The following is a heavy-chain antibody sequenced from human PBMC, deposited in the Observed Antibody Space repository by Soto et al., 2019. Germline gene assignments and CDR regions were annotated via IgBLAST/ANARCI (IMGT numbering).Heavy chain of an antibody. CDR2: IYDSGRA. V-gene: IGHV4-59*01. J-gene: IGHJ5*02. D-gene: IGHD3-16*01. CDR1: GGSMNGYY. CDR3: AKFKPFGGGAWFDP. Sequence: PSETLSLTCNVSGGSMNGYYWGWLRQSPGKGLEWFGYIYDSGRANYNPSLKSRVTISVDTSKNQFSLKLNSVTSTDTAVYYCAKFKPFGGGAWFDPWGQGTRVTVSS.